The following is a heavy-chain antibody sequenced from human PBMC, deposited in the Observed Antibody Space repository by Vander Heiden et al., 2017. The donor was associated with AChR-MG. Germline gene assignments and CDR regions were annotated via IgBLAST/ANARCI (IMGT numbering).Heavy chain of an antibody. J-gene: IGHJ4*02. D-gene: IGHD4-17*01. Sequence: QVQLVESGGGVAQPGRSLRLPWAASGFTFSCYAMHWVRQAPGKGLEWVAVISYDGSNKYYADSVKGRFTISRDNSKNTLYLQMNSLRAEDTAVYYCAVDYGDYVGDWGFDYWGQGTLVTVSS. CDR3: AVDYGDYVGDWGFDY. CDR2: ISYDGSNK. CDR1: GFTFSCYA. V-gene: IGHV3-30-3*01.